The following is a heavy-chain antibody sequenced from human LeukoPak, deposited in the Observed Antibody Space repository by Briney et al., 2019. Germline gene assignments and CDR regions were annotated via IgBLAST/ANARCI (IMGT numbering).Heavy chain of an antibody. CDR1: GGSISSGGYS. J-gene: IGHJ4*02. CDR3: ARVGISWNPADS. D-gene: IGHD1-1*01. Sequence: PSQTLSLTCAVSGGSISSGGYSWSWIPQPPGKGLEWIGEINLRGSTNYHPSLKSRVTISLDESKDQFSLKLNSVTAADTAVYYCARVGISWNPADSWGQGTLVTVSS. V-gene: IGHV4-30-2*01. CDR2: INLRGST.